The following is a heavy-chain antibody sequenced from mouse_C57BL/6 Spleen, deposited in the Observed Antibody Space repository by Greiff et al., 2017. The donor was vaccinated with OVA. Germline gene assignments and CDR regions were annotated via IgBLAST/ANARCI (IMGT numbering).Heavy chain of an antibody. CDR1: GYAFSSSW. Sequence: QVQLKESGPELVKPGASVKISCKASGYAFSSSWMNWVKQRPGKGLEWIGRIYPGDGDTNYNGKFKGKATLTADKSSSTAYMQLSSLTSEDSAVYFCAYSHYAMDYWGQGTSVTVSS. CDR3: AYSHYAMDY. V-gene: IGHV1-82*01. D-gene: IGHD2-12*01. CDR2: IYPGDGDT. J-gene: IGHJ4*01.